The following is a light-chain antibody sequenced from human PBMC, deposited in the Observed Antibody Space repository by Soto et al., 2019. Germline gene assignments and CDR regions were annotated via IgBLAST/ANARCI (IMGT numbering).Light chain of an antibody. J-gene: IGKJ4*01. CDR2: SGS. V-gene: IGKV3-20*01. Sequence: FVVTQSPATLSLSPGERATLSCRASPSVSSSVAWYQHKPGQSPRLVIYSGSKRATGIPARFSGSGSGTDFTLTISGLEVDDFAVYYCQQYGSSPLTFGGGTKVDIK. CDR1: PSVSSS. CDR3: QQYGSSPLT.